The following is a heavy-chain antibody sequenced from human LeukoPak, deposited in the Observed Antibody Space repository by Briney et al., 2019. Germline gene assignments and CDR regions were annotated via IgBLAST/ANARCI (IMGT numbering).Heavy chain of an antibody. Sequence: GTSLRLSCAVSGFTFSSYGMHWVRQAPGKGLEWVAVIRHDGGYKYYADSVKGRFTISKDNSKNTLYLQMNSLRAEDTAVYYCARQHSGSLDFDYWGQGTLVTVSS. V-gene: IGHV3-33*01. CDR3: ARQHSGSLDFDY. CDR1: GFTFSSYG. D-gene: IGHD1-26*01. CDR2: IRHDGGYK. J-gene: IGHJ4*02.